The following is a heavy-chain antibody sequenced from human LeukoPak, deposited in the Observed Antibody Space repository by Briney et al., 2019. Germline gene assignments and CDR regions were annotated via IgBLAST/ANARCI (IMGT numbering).Heavy chain of an antibody. CDR1: GFTFSSYW. CDR3: ASLRDYSAFDI. D-gene: IGHD3-10*01. J-gene: IGHJ3*02. Sequence: GGSLRLSCAAPGFTFSSYWMHWVRQAPGKGLVWVSRINSDGSSTSYADSVKGRFTISRDNAKNTLYLQMNSLRAEDTAVYYCASLRDYSAFDIWGQGTMVTVSS. V-gene: IGHV3-74*01. CDR2: INSDGSST.